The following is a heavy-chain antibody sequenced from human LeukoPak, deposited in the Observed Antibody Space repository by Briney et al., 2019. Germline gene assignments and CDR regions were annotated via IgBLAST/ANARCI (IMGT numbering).Heavy chain of an antibody. CDR2: IFPKTGAT. J-gene: IGHJ4*02. V-gene: IGHV1-2*02. CDR3: ARTGVGSGLTY. Sequence: GASVKVSCKASGYTFTKYYIHWVRQAPGQGLEWMAWIFPKTGATTYAREFQGRVTLTSDTSIRTAYMDLRALTSDDTAVYFCARTGVGSGLTYWGQGTQVTVSS. CDR1: GYTFTKYY. D-gene: IGHD3-22*01.